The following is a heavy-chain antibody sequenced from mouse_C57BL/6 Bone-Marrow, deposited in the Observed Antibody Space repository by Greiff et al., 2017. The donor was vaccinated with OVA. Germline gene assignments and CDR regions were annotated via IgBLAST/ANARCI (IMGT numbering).Heavy chain of an antibody. CDR2: INPGSGGT. D-gene: IGHD2-4*01. CDR1: GYAFTNYL. V-gene: IGHV1-54*01. Sequence: QVQLQQSGAELVRPGTSVKVSCKASGYAFTNYLIEWVKQRPGQGLEWIGVINPGSGGTNYNEKFKGKATLTADKSSSTAYMQLSSLTSEDSAVYYCACVYDYDDVGYAMDYWGQGTSVTVSS. CDR3: ACVYDYDDVGYAMDY. J-gene: IGHJ4*01.